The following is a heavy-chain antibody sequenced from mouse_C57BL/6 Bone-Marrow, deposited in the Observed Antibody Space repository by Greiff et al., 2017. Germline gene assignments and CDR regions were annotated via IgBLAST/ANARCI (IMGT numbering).Heavy chain of an antibody. J-gene: IGHJ4*01. Sequence: KQWVKQRPGQGLEWIGEIDPSDIYTNYNQKFKGKATLTVDTSSSTAYMQLSSLTSEDSAVYYCARSYYAMDYWGQGTSVTVSS. V-gene: IGHV1-50*01. CDR2: IDPSDIYT. CDR3: ARSYYAMDY.